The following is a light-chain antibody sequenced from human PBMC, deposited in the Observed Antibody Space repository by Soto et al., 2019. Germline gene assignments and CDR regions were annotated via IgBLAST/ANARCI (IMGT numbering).Light chain of an antibody. Sequence: QSVLTQPASVTGSPGQSITISCNKTGSDVGGYNYVSWYQQHPGKAPKVMIYDVSNRPSGVSNRFSGSKSGNTASLTISGLQAEDEADYYCSSYTSASTPLVFGGGTQLTVL. CDR1: GSDVGGYNY. J-gene: IGLJ2*01. V-gene: IGLV2-14*01. CDR3: SSYTSASTPLV. CDR2: DVS.